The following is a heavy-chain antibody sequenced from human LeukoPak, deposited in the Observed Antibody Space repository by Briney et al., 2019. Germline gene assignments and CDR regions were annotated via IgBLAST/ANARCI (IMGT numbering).Heavy chain of an antibody. V-gene: IGHV4-4*07. Sequence: PSEALSLTCTVSGGSISSYYWSWIRQPAGKGLEWIGRVYASGSTNYNPSLKSRVTVSVDTSKNQFSLKLYSVTAADTAVYYCARHGAPSGGAFDNWFDPWGQGTLVTVSS. CDR3: ARHGAPSGGAFDNWFDP. D-gene: IGHD3-9*01. CDR2: VYASGST. CDR1: GGSISSYY. J-gene: IGHJ5*02.